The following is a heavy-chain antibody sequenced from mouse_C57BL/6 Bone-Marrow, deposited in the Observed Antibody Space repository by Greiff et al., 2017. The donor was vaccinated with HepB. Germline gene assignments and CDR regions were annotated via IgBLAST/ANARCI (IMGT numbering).Heavy chain of an antibody. CDR1: GYTFTSYG. CDR2: IYPRSGNT. D-gene: IGHD2-5*01. J-gene: IGHJ3*01. V-gene: IGHV1-81*01. CDR3: ARCRYSNLGAY. Sequence: QVQLKESGAELARPGAPVKLSCKASGYTFTSYGISWVKQRTGQGLEWIGEIYPRSGNTYYNEKFKGKATLTADKSSSTAYMELRSLTSEDSAVYFCARCRYSNLGAYWGQGTLVTVSA.